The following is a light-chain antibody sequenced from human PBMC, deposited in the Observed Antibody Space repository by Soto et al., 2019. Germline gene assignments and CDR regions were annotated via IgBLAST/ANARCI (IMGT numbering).Light chain of an antibody. CDR3: AAWADSLNGRV. Sequence: QPVLTQPPSASGTPGQRVTISCSGSSSSIGSNTVNWYQQLPGTSPKLLIYGHNQRPSGVPDRFSGSKSGTSASLAISVLQSDDEADYYCAAWADSLNGRVLGGGTTVTVL. J-gene: IGLJ2*01. CDR2: GHN. V-gene: IGLV1-44*01. CDR1: SSSIGSNT.